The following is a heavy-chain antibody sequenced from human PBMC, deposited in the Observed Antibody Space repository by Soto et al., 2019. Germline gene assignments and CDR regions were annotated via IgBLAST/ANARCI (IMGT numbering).Heavy chain of an antibody. CDR2: ITGDGVSI. CDR1: GFTLSNYA. J-gene: IGHJ2*01. Sequence: EVQLLESGGGLVQPGGSLRLSCAASGFTLSNYAMSWVRQAPGKGLEWVSGITGDGVSIFYAYSVKGRFTISTDNSKNALYLQMNSLRVEDTAVYYCAKDWLGVTTFWYFDLWGRGTPVTISS. CDR3: AKDWLGVTTFWYFDL. V-gene: IGHV3-23*01. D-gene: IGHD2-21*02.